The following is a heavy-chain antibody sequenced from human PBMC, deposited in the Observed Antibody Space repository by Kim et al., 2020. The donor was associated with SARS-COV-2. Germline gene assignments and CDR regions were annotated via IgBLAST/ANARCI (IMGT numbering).Heavy chain of an antibody. V-gene: IGHV3-7*01. CDR1: GFTFSSYW. D-gene: IGHD3-10*01. J-gene: IGHJ4*02. CDR3: ARDRYFGWFGEALDY. Sequence: GGSLRLSCAASGFTFSSYWMSWVRQAPGKGLEWVANIKQDGSEKYYVDSVKGRFTISRDNAKNSLYLQMNSLRAEDTAVYYCARDRYFGWFGEALDYWGQGTLVTVSS. CDR2: IKQDGSEK.